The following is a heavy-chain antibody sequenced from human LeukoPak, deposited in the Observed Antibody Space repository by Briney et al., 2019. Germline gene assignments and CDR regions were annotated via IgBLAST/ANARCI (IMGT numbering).Heavy chain of an antibody. Sequence: GGSLRLSCAASGFTFSSYSMNWVRQAPGKGLEWVSYISSSSSTIYYADSVKGRFTISRDNAKNSLYLQMNSLRAEDTAVYYCARGIVGIAAAGVFDYWGQGTLVTVSS. CDR2: ISSSSSTI. D-gene: IGHD6-13*01. CDR3: ARGIVGIAAAGVFDY. J-gene: IGHJ4*02. V-gene: IGHV3-48*01. CDR1: GFTFSSYS.